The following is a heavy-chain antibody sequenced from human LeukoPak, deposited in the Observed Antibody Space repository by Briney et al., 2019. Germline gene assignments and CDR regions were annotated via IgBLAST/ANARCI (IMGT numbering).Heavy chain of an antibody. D-gene: IGHD3-22*01. Sequence: SQTLSLTCTVPGGSISSGDYYWGWIRQPPGKGLEWIGYICYSGSTYYNPSLKSRVTISVDTSKNQFSLKLSSVTAADTAVYYCALTYYYDSSGYYFDYWGQGTLVTVSS. J-gene: IGHJ4*02. V-gene: IGHV4-30-4*01. CDR3: ALTYYYDSSGYYFDY. CDR2: ICYSGST. CDR1: GGSISSGDYY.